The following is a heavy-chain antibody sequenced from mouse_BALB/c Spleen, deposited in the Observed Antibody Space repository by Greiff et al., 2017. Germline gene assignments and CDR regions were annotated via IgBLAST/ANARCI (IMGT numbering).Heavy chain of an antibody. CDR3: ARGDYYGSSYSAMDY. V-gene: IGHV2-9*02. J-gene: IGHJ4*01. CDR2: IWAGGST. D-gene: IGHD1-1*01. Sequence: VKLVESGPGLVAPSQSLSITCTVSGFSLTSYGVHWVRQPPGKGLEWLGVIWAGGSTNYNSALMSRLSISKDNSKSQVFLKMNSLQTDDTAMYYCARGDYYGSSYSAMDYWGQGTSVTVSS. CDR1: GFSLTSYG.